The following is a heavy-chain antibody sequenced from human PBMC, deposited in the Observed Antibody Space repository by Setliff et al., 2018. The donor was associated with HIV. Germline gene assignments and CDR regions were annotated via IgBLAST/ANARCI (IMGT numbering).Heavy chain of an antibody. CDR2: IYYSVST. V-gene: IGHV4-59*11. CDR1: GGPMNSHY. CDR3: ARDIGRYYYYMDV. D-gene: IGHD1-20*01. Sequence: SETLSLTCTVSGGPMNSHYWSWIRQSPGRGLEWIGYIYYSVSTKYNPSLKSRVSMSIDTSKNQFSLKMSSVTAADTAVYYCARDIGRYYYYMDVWGKGTTVTVSS. J-gene: IGHJ6*03.